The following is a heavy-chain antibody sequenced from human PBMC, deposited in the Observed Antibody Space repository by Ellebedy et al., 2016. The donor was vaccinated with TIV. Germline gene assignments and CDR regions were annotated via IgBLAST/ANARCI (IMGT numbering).Heavy chain of an antibody. D-gene: IGHD3-3*01. CDR2: ISGRGGST. Sequence: GESLKISXAASGFTFSTYAMGWFRQAPGKGLEWVSGISGRGGSTTYADSVKGRFTISRDNSKNTVYLQMISLRVEDTAMYFCVKEYYDFWSGPFAGGDWGQGTLVTVAS. CDR1: GFTFSTYA. V-gene: IGHV3-23*01. CDR3: VKEYYDFWSGPFAGGD. J-gene: IGHJ4*02.